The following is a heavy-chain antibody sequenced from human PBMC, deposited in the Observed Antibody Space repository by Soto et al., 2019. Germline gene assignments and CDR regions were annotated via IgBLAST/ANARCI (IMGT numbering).Heavy chain of an antibody. CDR3: AKDGSYYYGSGSYTFDY. Sequence: EAQLVESGGGLVQPGRSLRLSCAASGFTFDDYAMHWVRQAPGKGLEWVSGINWNSNKIAYADSVKGRFTISRDNAKNSLYLQMNTLRAEDTALYYCAKDGSYYYGSGSYTFDYWGQGTLVTVSS. D-gene: IGHD3-10*01. CDR2: INWNSNKI. J-gene: IGHJ4*02. V-gene: IGHV3-9*01. CDR1: GFTFDDYA.